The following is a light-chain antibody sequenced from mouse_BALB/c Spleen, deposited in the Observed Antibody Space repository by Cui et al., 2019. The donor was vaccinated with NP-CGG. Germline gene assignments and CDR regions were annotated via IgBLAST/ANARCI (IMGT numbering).Light chain of an antibody. Sequence: QAVVTQESAITTSPGETVKLTCRSSTGAVTTSNYANWVQEKPDHLFTGLIGGTNNRVPGVPGRFSGSLIGDKAALTITGAPTEDEAKYFCALWYSNHWVFGGGTKLTVL. CDR3: ALWYSNHWV. CDR1: TGAVTTSNY. V-gene: IGLV1*01. J-gene: IGLJ1*01. CDR2: GTN.